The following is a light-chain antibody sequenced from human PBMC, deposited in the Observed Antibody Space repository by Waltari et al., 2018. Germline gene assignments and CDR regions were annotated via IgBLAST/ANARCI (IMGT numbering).Light chain of an antibody. CDR3: QSYDTSLRVV. CDR2: GST. CDR1: GSNIGAAYD. V-gene: IGLV1-40*01. J-gene: IGLJ3*02. Sequence: QSVLTQPPSVSGAPGQRVTISCPGSGSNIGAAYDVTWYQHLPRAAPKLLIYGSTSRPLGVPDRFFGSTSGTSASLAITGLQAEDEADYYCQSYDTSLRVVFGGGTKLTVL.